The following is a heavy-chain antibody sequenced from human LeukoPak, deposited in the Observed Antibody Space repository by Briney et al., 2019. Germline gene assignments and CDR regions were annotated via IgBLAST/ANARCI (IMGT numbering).Heavy chain of an antibody. D-gene: IGHD2/OR15-2a*01. CDR3: ARGYEEYFDAFDI. CDR1: GGSISSYY. CDR2: IYYSGST. V-gene: IGHV4-59*01. Sequence: SETLSLTCTVSGGSISSYYWSWIRQPPGKGLEWIGYIYYSGSTNHNPSLKSRVTISVDTSKNQFSLKLSSVTAADTAVYYCARGYEEYFDAFDIWGQGTMVTVSS. J-gene: IGHJ3*02.